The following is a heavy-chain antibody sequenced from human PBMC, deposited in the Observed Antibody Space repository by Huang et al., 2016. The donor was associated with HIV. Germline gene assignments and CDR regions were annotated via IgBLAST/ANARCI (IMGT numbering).Heavy chain of an antibody. D-gene: IGHD4-17*01. J-gene: IGHJ6*03. Sequence: QLVESGGDSVQSGRSLRLSCRGSGFIFNDFAINWFRQSPGRGVEWICFVRSKACGGASKSAPSVKDRFTVSREEAKNVAFLQMDNLQVDDTAIYYCSPSGDDYFYFYMDVWGNGTTVIVS. CDR2: VRSKACGGAS. CDR3: SPSGDDYFYFYMDV. V-gene: IGHV3-49*03. CDR1: GFIFNDFA.